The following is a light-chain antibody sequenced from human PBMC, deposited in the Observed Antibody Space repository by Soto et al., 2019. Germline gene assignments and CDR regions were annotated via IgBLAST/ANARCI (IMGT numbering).Light chain of an antibody. V-gene: IGKV3-15*01. Sequence: EIVMTQSPATLSVSPGERATLSCRASQSVSSNLAWYQQKPGQAPRLLIYGASTRATGIPARFSGSGSGTEFTLTISSLQSEDFAVYYCKHGRTFGQGTKVEIK. CDR3: KHGRT. J-gene: IGKJ1*01. CDR1: QSVSSN. CDR2: GAS.